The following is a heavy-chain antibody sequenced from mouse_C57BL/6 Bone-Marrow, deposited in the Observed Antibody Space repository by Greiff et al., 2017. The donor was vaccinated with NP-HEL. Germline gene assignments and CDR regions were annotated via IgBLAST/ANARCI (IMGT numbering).Heavy chain of an antibody. CDR3: AICYDSYFDY. CDR2: IYPGDGDT. V-gene: IGHV1-82*01. CDR1: GYAFSSSW. D-gene: IGHD2-4*01. Sequence: QVQLQQSGPELVKPGASVKISCKASGYAFSSSWMNWVKQRPGKGLEWIGRIYPGDGDTNYNGKFKGKATLTADKSSSTAYMQLSSLTSEDSAVYFCAICYDSYFDYWGQGTTLTVSS. J-gene: IGHJ2*01.